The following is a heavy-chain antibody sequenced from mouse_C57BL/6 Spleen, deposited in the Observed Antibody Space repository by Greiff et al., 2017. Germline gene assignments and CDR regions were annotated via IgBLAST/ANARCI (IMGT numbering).Heavy chain of an antibody. CDR3: ARPTVSGYAMDY. CDR1: GFTFSDYG. V-gene: IGHV5-17*01. J-gene: IGHJ4*01. D-gene: IGHD3-1*01. Sequence: EVHLVESGGGLVKPGGSLKLSCAASGFTFSDYGMHWVRQAPEKGLEWVAYISSGSSTIYYADTVKGRFTISRDNAKNTLFLQMTSLRSEDTAMYYCARPTVSGYAMDYWGQGTSVTVSS. CDR2: ISSGSSTI.